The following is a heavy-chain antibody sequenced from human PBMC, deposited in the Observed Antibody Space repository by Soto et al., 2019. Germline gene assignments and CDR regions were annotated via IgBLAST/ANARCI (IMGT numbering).Heavy chain of an antibody. J-gene: IGHJ4*02. D-gene: IGHD3-22*01. CDR3: ARESSGYRFDY. CDR1: GDSISSGAYY. Sequence: QVQLQESGPGLVKPSQTLSLTCTVSGDSISSGAYYWSWIRQHPGKGLEWIGYISYSGSTYYTPSIKSRVTISVDTSKNQFSLKLSSVTAADTALYYCARESSGYRFDYWGQGTLVTVSS. V-gene: IGHV4-31*03. CDR2: ISYSGST.